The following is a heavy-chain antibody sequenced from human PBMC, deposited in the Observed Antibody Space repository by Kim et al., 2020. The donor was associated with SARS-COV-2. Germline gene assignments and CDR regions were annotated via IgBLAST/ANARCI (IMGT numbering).Heavy chain of an antibody. CDR3: ARAQYYYDSSGYSGL. J-gene: IGHJ4*02. V-gene: IGHV3-48*03. CDR2: ISSSGSTI. CDR1: GFTFSSYE. D-gene: IGHD3-22*01. Sequence: GGSLRLSCAASGFTFSSYEMNWVRQAPGKGLEWVSYISSSGSTIYYADSVKGRFTISRDNAKNSLYLQMNSLRAEDTAVYYCARAQYYYDSSGYSGLWGQGTLVTVSS.